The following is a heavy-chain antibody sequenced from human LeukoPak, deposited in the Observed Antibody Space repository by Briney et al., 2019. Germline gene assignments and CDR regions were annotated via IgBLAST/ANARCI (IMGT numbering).Heavy chain of an antibody. Sequence: GASVKVSCKASGGTFSSYAISWVRQAPGQGLEWMGWINPNSGGANYAQKFQGRVTMTRDTSISTAYMELSRLRSDDTAVYYCARGYDILTGYWGVEFDYWGQGTLVTVSS. CDR3: ARGYDILTGYWGVEFDY. CDR2: INPNSGGA. D-gene: IGHD3-9*01. V-gene: IGHV1-2*02. CDR1: GGTFSSYA. J-gene: IGHJ4*02.